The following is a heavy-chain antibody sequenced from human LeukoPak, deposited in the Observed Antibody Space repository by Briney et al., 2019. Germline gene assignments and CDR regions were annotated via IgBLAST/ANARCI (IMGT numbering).Heavy chain of an antibody. V-gene: IGHV1-8*01. CDR3: ARKNYCSGGSCYSRGWFDP. D-gene: IGHD2-15*01. J-gene: IGHJ5*02. CDR1: EYTFTSYD. CDR2: MNPNSGNT. Sequence: ASVKVSCKASEYTFTSYDINWVRQATGQGLEWMGWMNPNSGNTVYALKFQGRVTMTRDTSISTAYMELSSLRSEDTAMYYCARKNYCSGGSCYSRGWFDPWGQGTLVTVSS.